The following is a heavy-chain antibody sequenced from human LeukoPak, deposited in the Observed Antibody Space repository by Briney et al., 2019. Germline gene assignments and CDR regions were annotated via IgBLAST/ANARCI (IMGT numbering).Heavy chain of an antibody. J-gene: IGHJ6*02. D-gene: IGHD2/OR15-2a*01. CDR1: GGSFSGYY. CDR2: INHSGST. CDR3: ARGLNIRGYYYCYGMDV. Sequence: PSETLSLTCAVYGGSFSGYYWSWIRQPPGKGLEWIGGINHSGSTNYNPSLKSRVTISVDTSKNQFSLKLSSVTAADAAVYYCARGLNIRGYYYCYGMDVWGQGTTVTVSS. V-gene: IGHV4-34*01.